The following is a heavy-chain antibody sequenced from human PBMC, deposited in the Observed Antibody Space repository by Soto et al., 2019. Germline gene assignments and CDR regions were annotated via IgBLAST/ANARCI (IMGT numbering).Heavy chain of an antibody. CDR3: VKSRTLYCSGGSCYFRSGSPNYGMDV. Sequence: EVQLLESGGGLVQPGGSLRLSCAASGFTFSSYAMSWVRQAPGKGLEWVSAISGSGGSTYYADSVKGRFTISRDNYKTTLYLQRISLRAEDTAVYYCVKSRTLYCSGGSCYFRSGSPNYGMDVWGQGTTVTVSS. V-gene: IGHV3-23*01. J-gene: IGHJ6*02. CDR2: ISGSGGST. CDR1: GFTFSSYA. D-gene: IGHD2-15*01.